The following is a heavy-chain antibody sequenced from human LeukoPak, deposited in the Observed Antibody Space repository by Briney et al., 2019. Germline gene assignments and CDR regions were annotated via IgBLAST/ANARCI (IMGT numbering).Heavy chain of an antibody. D-gene: IGHD6-6*01. CDR3: AKENRVGDSSSYYFHY. CDR2: ISGSGGGT. J-gene: IGHJ4*02. CDR1: GFTFSSYA. Sequence: PGGSLRLSCAASGFTFSSYAMSWVRQAPGKGLEWVSAISGSGGGTYYADSVKGRFTISRDNSKNTLYLQMNSLRAEDTAVYYCAKENRVGDSSSYYFHYWGQGTLVTVSS. V-gene: IGHV3-23*01.